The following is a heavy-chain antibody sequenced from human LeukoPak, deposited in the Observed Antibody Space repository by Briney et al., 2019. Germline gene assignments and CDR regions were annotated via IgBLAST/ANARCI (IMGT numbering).Heavy chain of an antibody. Sequence: GGSLRLSCAASGFTFSNYAMNWVRQAPGKGLEWVSAISGSGGSTYYADSVKGRYTISRDNSKNTLYLQVNSLRAEDTAVYYCARGLYSSSPWGQGILVTVSS. CDR2: ISGSGGST. V-gene: IGHV3-23*01. CDR1: GFTFSNYA. J-gene: IGHJ4*02. CDR3: ARGLYSSSP. D-gene: IGHD6-6*01.